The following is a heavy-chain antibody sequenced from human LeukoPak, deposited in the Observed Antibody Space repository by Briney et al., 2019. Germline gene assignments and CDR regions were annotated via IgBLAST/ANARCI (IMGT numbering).Heavy chain of an antibody. D-gene: IGHD6-6*01. CDR1: GFTFSSYA. Sequence: PGGSLRLSCAAFGFTFSSYAMSWVRQAPGKGLEWVSAISGSGGSTYYADSVKGRFTISRDNAKNSLYLQMNSLRAEDTAVYYCARGDSSSSGVDYWGQGTLVTVSS. CDR3: ARGDSSSSGVDY. CDR2: ISGSGGST. J-gene: IGHJ4*02. V-gene: IGHV3-23*01.